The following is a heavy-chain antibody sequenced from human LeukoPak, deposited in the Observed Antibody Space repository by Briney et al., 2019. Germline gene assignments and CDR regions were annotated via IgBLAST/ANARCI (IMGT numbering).Heavy chain of an antibody. CDR3: ATNYDFWSGPDAFDI. D-gene: IGHD3-3*01. CDR2: IYHSGST. J-gene: IGHJ3*02. V-gene: IGHV4-4*02. Sequence: KASETLSLTCAVSGGSISSSNWWSWVSQPPGKGLEWIGEIYHSGSTNYNPSLKSRVTISVDKSKNQFSLKLSSVTAADTAVYYCATNYDFWSGPDAFDIWGQGTMVTVSS. CDR1: GGSISSSNW.